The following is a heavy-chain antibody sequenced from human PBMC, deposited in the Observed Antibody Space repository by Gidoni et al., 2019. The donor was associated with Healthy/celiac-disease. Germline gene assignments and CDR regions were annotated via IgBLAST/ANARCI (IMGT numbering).Heavy chain of an antibody. CDR3: ARDSDYDILTGLFDY. CDR2: INPSGGST. V-gene: IGHV1-46*01. CDR1: GYTFTSYY. Sequence: QVQLVQSGAEVKKPGASVKVSCKASGYTFTSYYMHWVRQAPGQGLAWMGIINPSGGSTSYAQKFQGRVTMTRDTSTSTVYMELSSLRSEDTAVYYCARDSDYDILTGLFDYWGQGTLVTVSS. J-gene: IGHJ4*02. D-gene: IGHD3-9*01.